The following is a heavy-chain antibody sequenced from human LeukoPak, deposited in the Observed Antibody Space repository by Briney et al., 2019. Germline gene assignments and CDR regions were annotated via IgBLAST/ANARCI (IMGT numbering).Heavy chain of an antibody. CDR2: IYYSGST. D-gene: IGHD6-13*01. J-gene: IGHJ3*02. Sequence: PSLTLSLTCTVSGGSISSGGYSWSWIRQHPGKGLEWIGYIYYSGSTYYNPSLKSRVTISVDTSKNQFSLKLSSVTAADTAVYYCARVPTYSSSWYRRDAFDIWGQGTMVTVSS. CDR1: GGSISSGGYS. CDR3: ARVPTYSSSWYRRDAFDI. V-gene: IGHV4-31*03.